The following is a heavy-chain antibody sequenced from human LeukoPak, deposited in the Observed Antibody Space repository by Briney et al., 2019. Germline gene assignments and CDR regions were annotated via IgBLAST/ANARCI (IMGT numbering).Heavy chain of an antibody. V-gene: IGHV1-18*01. CDR3: ARDRSDVDTAMVTYSSFDY. J-gene: IGHJ4*02. CDR1: GYTFTSYG. CDR2: ISAYNGNT. D-gene: IGHD5-18*01. Sequence: ASVKVSCKASGYTFTSYGISWVRQAPGQGLEWMGWISAYNGNTNYAQKLQGRVTMTTDTSTSTAYMELRSSRSDDTAVYYCARDRSDVDTAMVTYSSFDYWGQGTLVTVSS.